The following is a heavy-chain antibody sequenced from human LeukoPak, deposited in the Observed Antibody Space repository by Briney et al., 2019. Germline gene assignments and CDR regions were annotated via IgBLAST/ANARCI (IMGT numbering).Heavy chain of an antibody. Sequence: ETLSLTCVVSGGSISSGGYSWNWVRQAPGKGLEWVSSITSSSNYIYYASSVRGRFTISRDNAKNSLYLQMNSLRAEDTAVYYCARDLRLWGQGTLVTVPS. CDR3: ARDLRL. CDR1: GGSISSGGYS. J-gene: IGHJ4*02. V-gene: IGHV3-21*01. CDR2: ITSSSNYI.